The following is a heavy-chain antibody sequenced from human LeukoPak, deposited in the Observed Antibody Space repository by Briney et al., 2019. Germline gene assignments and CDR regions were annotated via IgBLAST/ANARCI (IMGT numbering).Heavy chain of an antibody. CDR3: ARGVVVPAAILISNWFDP. Sequence: GRSLRLSCAASGFTFDDYAMHWVRQAPGKGLEWVSGISWNSGSIGYADSVKGRFTISRDNAKNSLYLQMNSLRAEDTALYYCARGVVVPAAILISNWFDPWGQGTLVTVSS. CDR1: GFTFDDYA. V-gene: IGHV3-9*01. D-gene: IGHD2-2*01. J-gene: IGHJ5*02. CDR2: ISWNSGSI.